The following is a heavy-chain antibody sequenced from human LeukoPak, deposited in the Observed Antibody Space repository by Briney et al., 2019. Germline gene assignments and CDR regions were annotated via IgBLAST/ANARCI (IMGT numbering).Heavy chain of an antibody. CDR2: ISSSSSYI. CDR3: ARGRLRFLEWLSPYYFDY. CDR1: GFTFSSYA. Sequence: GGSLRLSCAASGFTFSSYAMNWVRQAPGKGLEWVSSISSSSSYIYYADSVKGRFTISRDNAKNSLYLQMNSLRAEDTAVYYCARGRLRFLEWLSPYYFDYWGQGTLVTVSS. V-gene: IGHV3-21*01. J-gene: IGHJ4*02. D-gene: IGHD3-3*01.